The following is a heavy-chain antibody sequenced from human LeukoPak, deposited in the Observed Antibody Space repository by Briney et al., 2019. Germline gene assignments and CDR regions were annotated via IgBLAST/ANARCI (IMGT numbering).Heavy chain of an antibody. CDR1: GGSISSYY. D-gene: IGHD5-24*01. V-gene: IGHV4-59*08. J-gene: IGHJ3*02. CDR2: IYYSGST. Sequence: PSETLSLTCTVSGGSISSYYWSWIRQPPGKGLEWIGYIYYSGSTNANPSLKSRVTISVDMSKDQFALKLSSVTAADTAVYYCARHTRNGHNYIDIWGQGAMVTVSS. CDR3: ARHTRNGHNYIDI.